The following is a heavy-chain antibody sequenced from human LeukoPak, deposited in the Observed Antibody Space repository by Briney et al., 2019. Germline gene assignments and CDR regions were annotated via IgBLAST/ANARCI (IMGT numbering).Heavy chain of an antibody. J-gene: IGHJ4*02. CDR3: ARGSGWYYFDY. Sequence: GASVKVSCKASGYTFSNYAMHWVRQAPGRRLEWMGWINGGNDDTDYSQKFQGRVTITRDTSASTAYMELSSLTSEDTAVYYCARGSGWYYFDYWGQGTLVTVSS. CDR1: GYTFSNYA. V-gene: IGHV1-3*01. CDR2: INGGNDDT. D-gene: IGHD6-19*01.